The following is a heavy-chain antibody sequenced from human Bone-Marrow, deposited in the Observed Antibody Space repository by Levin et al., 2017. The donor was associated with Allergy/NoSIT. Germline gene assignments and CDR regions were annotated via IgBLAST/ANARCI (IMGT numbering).Heavy chain of an antibody. CDR2: IKPGDSDT. CDR3: ARHALDRGMAYPDY. CDR1: GYNFASQW. V-gene: IGHV5-51*01. Sequence: PGASVKVSCEGTGYNFASQWIGWVRQMPGKGLEWMVMIKPGDSDTRHNPSFQGQVSISADRSINTAYLQWSSLQASDTAMYYCARHALDRGMAYPDYWGRGTLVTVAS. D-gene: IGHD5-18*01. J-gene: IGHJ4*02.